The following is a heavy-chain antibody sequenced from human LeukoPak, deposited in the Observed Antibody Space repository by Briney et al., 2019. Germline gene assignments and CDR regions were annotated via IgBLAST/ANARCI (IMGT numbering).Heavy chain of an antibody. CDR1: GASIGSNNW. V-gene: IGHV4-4*02. Sequence: SGTLSLTCAVSGASIGSNNWWSWVRQPPGKGLEWIGEIWHSGTTNYNPSLKSRVTISVDKSKNQFSLKLNSMTAADTAVYYCARHYGPWGQGTLVTVSS. D-gene: IGHD3-16*01. CDR3: ARHYGP. J-gene: IGHJ5*02. CDR2: IWHSGTT.